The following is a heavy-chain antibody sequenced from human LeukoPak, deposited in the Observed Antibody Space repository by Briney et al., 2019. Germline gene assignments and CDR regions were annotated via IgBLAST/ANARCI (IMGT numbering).Heavy chain of an antibody. Sequence: ASVKVSCKSSGYTFTSYGISWVRQAPGQGLEWMGWISAYNGNTNYAQKLQGRVTMTTDTSTSTAYMELRSLRSDDTAVYYCARDLLVGVVPAATLPAAFDYWGQGTLVTVSS. V-gene: IGHV1-18*01. CDR3: ARDLLVGVVPAATLPAAFDY. D-gene: IGHD2-2*01. CDR2: ISAYNGNT. CDR1: GYTFTSYG. J-gene: IGHJ4*02.